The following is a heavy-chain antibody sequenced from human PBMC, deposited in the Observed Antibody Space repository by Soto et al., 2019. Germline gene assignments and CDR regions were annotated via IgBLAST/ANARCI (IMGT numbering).Heavy chain of an antibody. CDR2: ISAYNGNT. D-gene: IGHD3-22*01. CDR3: ARDARCQYYYDSSGPKGAFDI. CDR1: GYTFTSYG. J-gene: IGHJ3*02. V-gene: IGHV1-18*01. Sequence: QVQLVQSGAEVKKPGASVKVSCKASGYTFTSYGISWVRQAPGQGLEWMGWISAYNGNTNYAQKFQGRVTMTTDTSTTTPYMELRSLSSDDTAVYYCARDARCQYYYDSSGPKGAFDIWGQGTMVTVSS.